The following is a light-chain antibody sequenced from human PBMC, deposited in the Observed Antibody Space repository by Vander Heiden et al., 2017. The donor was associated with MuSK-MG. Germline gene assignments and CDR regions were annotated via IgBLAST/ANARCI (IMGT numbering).Light chain of an antibody. V-gene: IGKV1-39*01. J-gene: IGKJ2*01. CDR3: QQSDSTPST. CDR2: AAS. Sequence: DIQMTQSASSLSASVGDRVTITCRASQSISTYLNWYQQKPGKAPKLLIYAASSLQSGVPSRFRGSGSGTDFTLTISRLQPEDFATYSCQQSDSTPSTFGQGTKMXIK. CDR1: QSISTY.